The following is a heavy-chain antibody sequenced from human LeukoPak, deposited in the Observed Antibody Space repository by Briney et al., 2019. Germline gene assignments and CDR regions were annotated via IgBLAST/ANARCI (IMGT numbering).Heavy chain of an antibody. D-gene: IGHD3-16*01. CDR3: ARDRGTYTYGGFDF. Sequence: SETLSLTCTVSGGSTDHYFWNWIRQTPGKGLECIGYVYYSGSTVYNPSLQSRVSISIDTSKKQISLKLSSVTAADTAGYYCARDRGTYTYGGFDFWGQGTLVSVSS. CDR2: VYYSGST. V-gene: IGHV4-59*01. J-gene: IGHJ4*02. CDR1: GGSTDHYF.